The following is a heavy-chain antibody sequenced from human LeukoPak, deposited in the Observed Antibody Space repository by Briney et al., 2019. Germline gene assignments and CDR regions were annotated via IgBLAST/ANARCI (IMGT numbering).Heavy chain of an antibody. CDR2: IRHDGSNK. CDR3: AKDLVYLGYCSSTSCYAYAFDI. Sequence: PGRSLRLSCAASGITFGSYGMHWVRQAPGKGLEWVAVIRHDGSNKYYADSVKGRFTISRDNSKNTLYLQMNSLRAEDTAVYYCAKDLVYLGYCSSTSCYAYAFDIWAKGQWSPSLQ. J-gene: IGHJ3*02. CDR1: GITFGSYG. V-gene: IGHV3-30*02. D-gene: IGHD2-2*01.